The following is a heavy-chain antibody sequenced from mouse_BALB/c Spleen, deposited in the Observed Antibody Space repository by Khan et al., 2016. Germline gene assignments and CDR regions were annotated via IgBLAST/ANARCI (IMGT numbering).Heavy chain of an antibody. CDR3: ARTARIKY. V-gene: IGHV3-2*02. CDR1: GYSITSGYG. CDR2: ISYSGST. Sequence: EVQLVESGPGLVKPSQSLSLTCTVTGYSITSGYGWNWIRQFPGNKLEWMGYISYSGSTNYNPSLKSRISITRDPSKNQFFLQLNSVTTEDTATSYCARTARIKYWGQGTTLTVSS. J-gene: IGHJ2*01. D-gene: IGHD1-2*01.